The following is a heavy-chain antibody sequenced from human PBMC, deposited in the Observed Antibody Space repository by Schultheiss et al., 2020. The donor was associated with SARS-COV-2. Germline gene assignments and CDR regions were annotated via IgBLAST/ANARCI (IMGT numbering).Heavy chain of an antibody. CDR3: ARQERFLEWHHTY. J-gene: IGHJ4*02. D-gene: IGHD3-3*01. CDR1: GGSISSSSYY. V-gene: IGHV4-39*01. Sequence: LETLSLTCTVSGGSISSSSYYWGWIRQPPGKGLEWIGSIYYSGSTYYNPSLKSRVTISVDTSKNQFSLKLSSVTAADTAVYYCARQERFLEWHHTYWGQGTLVTVSS. CDR2: IYYSGST.